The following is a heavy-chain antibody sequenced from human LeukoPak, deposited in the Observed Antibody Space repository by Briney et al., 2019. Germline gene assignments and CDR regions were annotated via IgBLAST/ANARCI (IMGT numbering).Heavy chain of an antibody. V-gene: IGHV1-69*04. Sequence: GASVEVSCKASGGTFSSYAISWVRQAPGQGLEWMGRIIPILGIANYAQKFQGRVTITADKSTSTAYMELSSLRSEDTAVYYCARERGVVPAASDYWGQGTLVTVSS. J-gene: IGHJ4*02. CDR1: GGTFSSYA. D-gene: IGHD2-2*01. CDR3: ARERGVVPAASDY. CDR2: IIPILGIA.